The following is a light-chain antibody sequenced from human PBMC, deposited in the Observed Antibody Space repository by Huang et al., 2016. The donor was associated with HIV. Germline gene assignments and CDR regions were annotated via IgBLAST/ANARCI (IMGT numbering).Light chain of an antibody. V-gene: IGKV3-11*01. CDR1: QSVSSY. CDR3: QQRSNWPRMYT. CDR2: DAS. J-gene: IGKJ2*01. Sequence: EIVLTQSPATLSLSPGERATLSCRASQSVSSYLAWYQQHPGQAPRLLIYDASNRATGIPARFSGSGSGTDFTLTISSLEPEDFAVYYCQQRSNWPRMYTFGQGTKLEIK.